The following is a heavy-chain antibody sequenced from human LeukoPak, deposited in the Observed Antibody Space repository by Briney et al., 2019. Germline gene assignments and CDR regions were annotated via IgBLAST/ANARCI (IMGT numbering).Heavy chain of an antibody. V-gene: IGHV3-23*01. CDR1: GFTFSSYG. CDR2: ISGSGGST. CDR3: AMGEPNYYFDY. D-gene: IGHD3-16*01. Sequence: GGTLRLSCAASGFTFSSYGMSWVRQAPGKGLEWVSAISGSGGSTYYADSVKGRFTISRDNSKNTLYLQMNSLRAEDTAVYYCAMGEPNYYFDYWGQGTLVTVSS. J-gene: IGHJ4*02.